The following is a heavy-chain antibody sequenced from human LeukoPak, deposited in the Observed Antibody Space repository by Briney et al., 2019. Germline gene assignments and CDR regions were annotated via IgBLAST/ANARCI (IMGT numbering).Heavy chain of an antibody. CDR2: ISSSSTHI. CDR1: GFTFSRCT. D-gene: IGHD1-26*01. V-gene: IGHV3-21*01. J-gene: IGHJ4*02. Sequence: GGSLRLSCAASGFTFSRCTMNWVRQAPGKGLEWVSSISSSSTHIHYADSVKGRFTISRDNAKNSLYLQMNSLRAEDTAVYYCARDDSGQAFDYWGQGTLVTVSS. CDR3: ARDDSGQAFDY.